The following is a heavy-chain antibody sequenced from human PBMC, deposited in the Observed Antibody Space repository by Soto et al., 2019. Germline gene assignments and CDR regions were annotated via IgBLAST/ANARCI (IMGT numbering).Heavy chain of an antibody. J-gene: IGHJ5*02. V-gene: IGHV4-4*07. Sequence: LSLTCTVSGGSISSYYWSWIRQPAGKGLEWIGRIYTSGSTNYNPSLKSRVTMSVDTSKNQFSLKLSSVTAADTAVYYCARDRSTSSDNCFDTWGQGTLVTVSS. CDR3: ARDRSTSSDNCFDT. CDR1: GGSISSYY. D-gene: IGHD2-2*01. CDR2: IYTSGST.